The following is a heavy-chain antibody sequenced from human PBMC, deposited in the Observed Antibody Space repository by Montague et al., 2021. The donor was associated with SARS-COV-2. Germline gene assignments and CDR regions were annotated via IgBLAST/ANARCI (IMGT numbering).Heavy chain of an antibody. V-gene: IGHV4-38-2*01. CDR3: ARWYYGSGSYPH. J-gene: IGHJ4*02. CDR1: GYSISSGYY. D-gene: IGHD3-10*01. Sequence: SETLSLTCSVSGYSISSGYYCGWLRQPPGERLGLIGNIYHSGGAYYSPSLKSRVTVSVATSKNQFSLRLSSVTAADTAVYYCARWYYGSGSYPHWGQGTLVTVSS. CDR2: IYHSGGA.